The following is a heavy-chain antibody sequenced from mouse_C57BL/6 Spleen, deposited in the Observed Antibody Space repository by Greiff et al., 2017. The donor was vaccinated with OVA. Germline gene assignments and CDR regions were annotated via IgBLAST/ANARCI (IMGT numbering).Heavy chain of an antibody. J-gene: IGHJ2*01. CDR1: GYAFSSYW. V-gene: IGHV1-80*01. CDR3: ARAGYSNFYYFDY. D-gene: IGHD2-5*01. Sequence: QVQLQQSGAELVKPGASVKISCKASGYAFSSYWMNWVKQRPGKGLEWIGQIYPGDGDTNYNGKFKGKATLTADKSSSTAYMQLSSLTAEDSAVYFCARAGYSNFYYFDYWGQGTTLTVSS. CDR2: IYPGDGDT.